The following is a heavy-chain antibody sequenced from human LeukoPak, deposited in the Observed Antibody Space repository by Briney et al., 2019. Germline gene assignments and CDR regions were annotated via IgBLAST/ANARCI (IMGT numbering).Heavy chain of an antibody. CDR3: ARGSGYSGYDFWYGDYTMDV. D-gene: IGHD5-12*01. J-gene: IGHJ6*02. V-gene: IGHV3-48*03. CDR2: ISSSGSTI. Sequence: GGSLRLSCAASGFTFSSYEMNWVRQAPGKGLEWVSYISSSGSTIYYADSVKGRFIISRDNAKNSLYLQMNSLRAEDTAVYYCARGSGYSGYDFWYGDYTMDVWGQGTTVTVSS. CDR1: GFTFSSYE.